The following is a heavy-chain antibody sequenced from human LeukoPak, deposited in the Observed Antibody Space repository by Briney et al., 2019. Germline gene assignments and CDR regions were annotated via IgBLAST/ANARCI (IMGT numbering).Heavy chain of an antibody. CDR3: ARSDIYCSGGTCPPNTFDAFDI. Sequence: PSETLSLTCTVSGGSIRSYYWSWIRQPPGERLEWIGYIYYSGSTNYNPSLKSRVAISVDTSKNKFSLKLNSVTAADTAVYYCARSDIYCSGGTCPPNTFDAFDIWGQGTTVTVSS. CDR2: IYYSGST. J-gene: IGHJ3*02. D-gene: IGHD2-15*01. V-gene: IGHV4-59*01. CDR1: GGSIRSYY.